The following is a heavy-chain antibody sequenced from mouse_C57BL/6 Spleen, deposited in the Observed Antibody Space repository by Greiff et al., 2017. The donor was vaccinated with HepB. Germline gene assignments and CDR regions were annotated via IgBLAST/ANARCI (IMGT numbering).Heavy chain of an antibody. Sequence: QVQLQQPGAELVKPGASVKMSCKASGYTFTSYWITWVKQRPGQGLEWIGDIYPGSGSTNYNEKFKSKATLTVDTSSSTAYMQLSSLTSEDSAVYYCARMAYGSSTRDYWYFDVWGTGTTVTVSS. V-gene: IGHV1-55*01. CDR1: GYTFTSYW. J-gene: IGHJ1*03. CDR3: ARMAYGSSTRDYWYFDV. D-gene: IGHD1-1*01. CDR2: IYPGSGST.